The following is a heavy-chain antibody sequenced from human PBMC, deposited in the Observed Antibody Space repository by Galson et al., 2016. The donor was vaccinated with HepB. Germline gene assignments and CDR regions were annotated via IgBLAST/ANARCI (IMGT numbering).Heavy chain of an antibody. Sequence: SLRLSCAASGLTFSSYGMHWVRQAPGKGLDWVAVIWYDGSNKYYADSVKGRFTISRDNSKNTLYLQMNSLRAEDTAVYYCAKIGSEYGMDVWGKGTTVTVSS. D-gene: IGHD3-10*01. CDR1: GLTFSSYG. CDR2: IWYDGSNK. J-gene: IGHJ6*04. V-gene: IGHV3-33*06. CDR3: AKIGSEYGMDV.